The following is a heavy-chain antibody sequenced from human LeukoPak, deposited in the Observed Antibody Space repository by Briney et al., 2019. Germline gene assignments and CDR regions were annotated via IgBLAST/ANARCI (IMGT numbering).Heavy chain of an antibody. Sequence: GASVKVSCKASGGTFSSYAISWVRQAPGQGLEWMGGIIPIFGTANYAQKFQGRVTITADKSTSTAYMELSSLRSEDTAVYYCASGSQGYCSSTSCSYYYYYGMDVWGKGTTVTVSS. CDR3: ASGSQGYCSSTSCSYYYYYGMDV. D-gene: IGHD2-2*01. CDR2: IIPIFGTA. V-gene: IGHV1-69*06. J-gene: IGHJ6*04. CDR1: GGTFSSYA.